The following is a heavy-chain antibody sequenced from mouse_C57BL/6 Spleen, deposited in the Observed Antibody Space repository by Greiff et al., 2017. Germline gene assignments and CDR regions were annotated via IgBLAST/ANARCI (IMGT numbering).Heavy chain of an antibody. CDR3: ARSSSNGAMDY. V-gene: IGHV1-64*01. J-gene: IGHJ4*01. Sequence: VQLQQPGAELVKPGASVKLSCKASGYTFTSYWMHWVKQRPGQGLEWIGMIHPNSGSTNYNEKFKSKATLTVDKSSSTAYMQLSSLTSEDSAVYYCARSSSNGAMDYWGQGTSVTVSS. CDR1: GYTFTSYW. CDR2: IHPNSGST. D-gene: IGHD1-1*01.